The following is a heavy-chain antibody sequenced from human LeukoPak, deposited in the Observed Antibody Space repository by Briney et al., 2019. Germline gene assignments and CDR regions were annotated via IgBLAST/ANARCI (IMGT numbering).Heavy chain of an antibody. J-gene: IGHJ6*02. V-gene: IGHV1-2*02. CDR3: AREWGGPAGGSNYSSPQEYGMDA. D-gene: IGHD1-26*01. Sequence: GASVKVSCKASGYTFTGYYMHWVRQAPGQGLEWMGWINPNSGGTNYAQKFQGRVTMTRDTSISTAYMELSRLRSDDTAVYYCAREWGGPAGGSNYSSPQEYGMDAWGQGTTVTVSS. CDR2: INPNSGGT. CDR1: GYTFTGYY.